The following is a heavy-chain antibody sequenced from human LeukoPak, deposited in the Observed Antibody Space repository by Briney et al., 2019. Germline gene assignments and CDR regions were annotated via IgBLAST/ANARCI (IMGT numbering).Heavy chain of an antibody. V-gene: IGHV3-30*02. J-gene: IGHJ6*03. D-gene: IGHD2-8*02. CDR2: IWSDGNNR. Sequence: PGGSLRLSCAASGFTFRNHGMHWVRQATGKGQEWVSFIWSDGNNRFYADSVKGRFTISRDNSKNMLYLQMDTLRAEDTALYYCAKDPGASVSGFYMDVWGKGTTVIVSS. CDR1: GFTFRNHG. CDR3: AKDPGASVSGFYMDV.